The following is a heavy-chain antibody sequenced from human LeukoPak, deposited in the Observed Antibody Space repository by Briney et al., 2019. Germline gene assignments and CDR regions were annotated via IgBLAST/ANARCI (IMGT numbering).Heavy chain of an antibody. J-gene: IGHJ3*02. Sequence: SGTLSLTCAVSGGSISSGNWWSWVRQPPGEGLEWIGEIYHHGSTNFNPSLASRVTISVDKSKNQFSLSLTSVTAADTAVYYCAKKTTAFDAFDMWGQGTMVTVSS. CDR3: AKKTTAFDAFDM. V-gene: IGHV4-4*02. CDR1: GGSISSGNW. CDR2: IYHHGST. D-gene: IGHD4-17*01.